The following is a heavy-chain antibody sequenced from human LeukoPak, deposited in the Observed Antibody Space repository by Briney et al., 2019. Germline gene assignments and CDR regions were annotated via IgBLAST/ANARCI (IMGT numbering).Heavy chain of an antibody. Sequence: SETLSLTCTVSGGSISSSSYYWGWIRQPPGKGLEWIGSIYYSGSTYYNPSLKSRVTISVDTSKNQFSLKLSSVTAADTAVYYCARPAYSSGWYPANWFDPWGQGTLVTVSS. CDR1: GGSISSSSYY. J-gene: IGHJ5*02. V-gene: IGHV4-39*01. CDR2: IYYSGST. CDR3: ARPAYSSGWYPANWFDP. D-gene: IGHD6-19*01.